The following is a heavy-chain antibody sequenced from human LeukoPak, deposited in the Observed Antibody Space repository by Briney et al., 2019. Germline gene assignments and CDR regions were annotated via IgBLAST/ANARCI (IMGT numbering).Heavy chain of an antibody. CDR3: VKDFGQTTAASAY. CDR2: ISSSSSYI. D-gene: IGHD2-2*01. CDR1: GFTFSSYS. Sequence: KTGGSLRLSCAASGFTFSSYSMNWVRQAPGKGLEWVSSISSSSSYIYYADSVKGRFTISRDNAKNSLYLQMNSLRAEDTALYYCVKDFGQTTAASAYWGQGTQVTASS. V-gene: IGHV3-21*04. J-gene: IGHJ4*02.